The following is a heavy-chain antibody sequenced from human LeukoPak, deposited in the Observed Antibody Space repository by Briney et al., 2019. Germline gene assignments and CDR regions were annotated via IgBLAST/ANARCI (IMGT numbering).Heavy chain of an antibody. D-gene: IGHD3-22*01. CDR1: GFTFDDYA. CDR2: IRWNSGSV. V-gene: IGHV3-9*01. CDR3: AKDTCYYDSSGPMGPCYFDY. Sequence: GGSLRLSCAASGFTFDDYAMHWFRQSPGKGREGVSLIRWNSGSVGYADSVKGRCTTSRDNAKNSLYPQMNSLRAEDTALYYCAKDTCYYDSSGPMGPCYFDYWGQGTLVTVSS. J-gene: IGHJ4*02.